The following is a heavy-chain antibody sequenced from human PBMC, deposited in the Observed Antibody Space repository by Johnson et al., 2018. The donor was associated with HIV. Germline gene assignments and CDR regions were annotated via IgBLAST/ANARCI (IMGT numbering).Heavy chain of an antibody. J-gene: IGHJ3*02. D-gene: IGHD6-6*01. Sequence: QVQLVESGGGLVQPGRSLCLSCAASGFTFDDYATHWVRQAPGKGLELVSVIFSFGNTYYADSVKRGFTIPKDNSKNTVYLQMNSLRAEKTAVYYCARDRGYSSSTANAFDIWGQGT. V-gene: IGHV3-30*14. CDR1: GFTFDDYA. CDR2: IFSFGNT. CDR3: ARDRGYSSSTANAFDI.